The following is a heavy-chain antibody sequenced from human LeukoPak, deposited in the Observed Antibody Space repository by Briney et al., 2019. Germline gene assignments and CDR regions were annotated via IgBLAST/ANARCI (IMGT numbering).Heavy chain of an antibody. V-gene: IGHV1-8*01. J-gene: IGHJ2*01. D-gene: IGHD6-13*01. CDR2: MSPNSGNT. Sequence: ASVKVSCKASGYTFTSYDINWVRQATGQGLEWMGWMSPNSGNTGYAQKLQGRVTMTTDTSTSTAYMELRSLRSDDTAVYYCARVRASIAAAGTGYFDLWGRGTLVTVSS. CDR1: GYTFTSYD. CDR3: ARVRASIAAAGTGYFDL.